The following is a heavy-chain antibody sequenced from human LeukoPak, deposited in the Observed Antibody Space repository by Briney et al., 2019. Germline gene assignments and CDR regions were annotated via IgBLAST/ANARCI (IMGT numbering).Heavy chain of an antibody. J-gene: IGHJ5*02. CDR2: VFDGKTT. V-gene: IGHV4-34*12. Sequence: MASETLSLTCAVYGESLNYYYWSWIRQSPEKGLEWIGEVFDGKTTNYNPSLKSRVTISAVTSSNQFSLNLKSVTAADTAVYYCASGAWATRLHPWAQGTLVIVSS. CDR1: GESLNYYY. CDR3: ASGAWATRLHP. D-gene: IGHD5-24*01.